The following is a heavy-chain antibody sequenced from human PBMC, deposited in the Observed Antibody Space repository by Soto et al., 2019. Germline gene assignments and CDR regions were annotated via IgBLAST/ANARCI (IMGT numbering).Heavy chain of an antibody. J-gene: IGHJ6*02. V-gene: IGHV3-21*01. CDR1: GFTFSIYS. CDR2: ISSRSSYI. CDR3: ARGDVGDYYGMDV. Sequence: EVQLVESGGGLVKPGGSLRLSCAASGFTFSIYSMNWVRQAPGKGLEWVSSISSRSSYIYYADSVKGRFTISRDNAKNSVYMQMNSLGAEDAAVYYCARGDVGDYYGMDVWGQGTTVTVSS. D-gene: IGHD3-16*01.